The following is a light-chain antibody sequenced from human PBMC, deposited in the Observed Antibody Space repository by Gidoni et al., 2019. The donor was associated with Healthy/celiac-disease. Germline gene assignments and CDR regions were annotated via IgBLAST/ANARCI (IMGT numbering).Light chain of an antibody. V-gene: IGKV1-5*03. CDR2: KAS. J-gene: IGKJ1*01. CDR1: QSISSG. CDR3: QQYNSYPRT. Sequence: DIQMTQSPSTLSASVGDRVTITCRASQSISSGLAWYQQKPGKAPKLLIYKASSLESGVPSRFSGSGSGTEVTLTISSLQPDDSATYYCQQYNSYPRTFGQGTKVEIK.